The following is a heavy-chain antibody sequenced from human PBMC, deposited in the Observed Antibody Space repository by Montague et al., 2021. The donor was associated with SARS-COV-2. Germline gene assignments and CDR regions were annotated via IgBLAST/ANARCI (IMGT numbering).Heavy chain of an antibody. CDR2: TYYRSKWYN. CDR3: ARKMDSSFDV. J-gene: IGHJ3*01. Sequence: VSPGASLSSDSLSWHWIRQSPSRGLEWLASTYYRSKWYNDSAPSVSGRATVKPDTSRNQFSLHLDSVTPEDPALYFCARKMDSSFDVWGKGTMVTVSS. V-gene: IGHV6-1*01. D-gene: IGHD2-2*03. CDR1: GASLSSDSLS.